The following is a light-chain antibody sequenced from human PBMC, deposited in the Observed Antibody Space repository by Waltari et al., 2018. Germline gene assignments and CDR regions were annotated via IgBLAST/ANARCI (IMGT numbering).Light chain of an antibody. CDR1: QSLVHNDGNTS. V-gene: IGKV2-24*01. CDR2: KIS. Sequence: DVVMTQTPLSSPVTLGQPASISCRSSQSLVHNDGNTSLSWLQQRPGQPPRLLLYKISNRFSGVPDRFSGSGAGTDFTLKISRVEAEDVGVYYCMQAKQFPHTFGQGTKLEI. CDR3: MQAKQFPHT. J-gene: IGKJ2*01.